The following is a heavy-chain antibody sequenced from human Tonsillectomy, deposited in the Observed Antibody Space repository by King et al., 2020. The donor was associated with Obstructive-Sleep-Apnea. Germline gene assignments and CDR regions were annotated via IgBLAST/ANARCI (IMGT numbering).Heavy chain of an antibody. CDR3: ARHNYYDISTGVPRAYFDY. Sequence: VQLQESGPGLVKPSETLSLTCTFSGGSISSYYWSWIRQPPGKGLEWIGYIYYSGTTDYNSSLKSRLTISIDASKNQFSLKLRSVTAADTAVYYCARHNYYDISTGVPRAYFDYWGQGTLVTVSS. V-gene: IGHV4-59*08. CDR1: GGSISSYY. CDR2: IYYSGTT. J-gene: IGHJ4*02. D-gene: IGHD3-9*01.